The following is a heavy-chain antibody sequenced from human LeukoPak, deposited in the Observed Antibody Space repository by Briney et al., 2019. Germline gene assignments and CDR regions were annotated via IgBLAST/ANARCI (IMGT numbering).Heavy chain of an antibody. CDR2: MNPNSGNT. J-gene: IGHJ4*02. D-gene: IGHD2-2*01. Sequence: ASVKVSCKASGYTFTSYDINWVRQATGQGLEWMGWMNPNSGNTGYAQKFQGRVTMTRNTSLSTAYMELSSLRSEDTAVYYCARGSRTSSTSCYYQVWGQGTLVTVSS. CDR3: ARGSRTSSTSCYYQV. V-gene: IGHV1-8*01. CDR1: GYTFTSYD.